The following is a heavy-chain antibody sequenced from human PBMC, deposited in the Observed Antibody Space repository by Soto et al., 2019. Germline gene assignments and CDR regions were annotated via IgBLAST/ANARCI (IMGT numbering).Heavy chain of an antibody. D-gene: IGHD3-16*01. CDR3: AMVDVYVTPSPQDV. CDR2: ISAYNGNT. CDR1: GYTFTSYG. Sequence: ASVKVSCKASGYTFTSYGISWVRQAPGQGLEWMGWISAYNGNTKYAQKFQGRVTMTTDTSTSTAYMELRSLRSNDTAIYYCAMVDVYVTPSPQDVWGKGTTVTVSS. J-gene: IGHJ6*04. V-gene: IGHV1-18*04.